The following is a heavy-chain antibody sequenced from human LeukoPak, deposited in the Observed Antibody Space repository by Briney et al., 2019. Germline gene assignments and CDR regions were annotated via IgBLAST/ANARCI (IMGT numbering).Heavy chain of an antibody. CDR2: INHSGST. CDR3: ARDGQWLAYNWFDP. J-gene: IGHJ5*02. Sequence: SETLSLTCAVYGGSFSGYYWSWIRQPPGKGLEWIGEINHSGSTNYNPSLKSRVTISVDTSKNQFSLKLSSVTAADTAVYYCARDGQWLAYNWFDPWGQGTLVTVSS. D-gene: IGHD6-19*01. CDR1: GGSFSGYY. V-gene: IGHV4-34*01.